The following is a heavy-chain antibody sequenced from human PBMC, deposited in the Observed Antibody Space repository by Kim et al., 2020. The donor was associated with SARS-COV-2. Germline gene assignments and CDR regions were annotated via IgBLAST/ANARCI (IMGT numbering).Heavy chain of an antibody. V-gene: IGHV4-61*01. D-gene: IGHD1-26*01. CDR3: ARDTYGSLSDFDS. Sequence: SETLSLTCTVSGGSVSGGSYFWSWVRQPPGGGLEWLGYVSYTGATNYNPSLESRITMSVDTSTNQFSLRLSAVAAADTAIYYCARDTYGSLSDFDSWGRG. CDR1: GGSVSGGSYF. CDR2: VSYTGAT. J-gene: IGHJ4*02.